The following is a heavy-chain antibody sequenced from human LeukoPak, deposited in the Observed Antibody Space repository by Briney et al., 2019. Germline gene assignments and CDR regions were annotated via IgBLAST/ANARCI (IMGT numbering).Heavy chain of an antibody. CDR1: GLTVSANY. Sequence: HPGGSLRLSCVASGLTVSANYMTWVRQAPGEGLDWVSVMYSGGYTYYADSVKGRFTISRDNSKNTVYLQMNSLRVEDSAVYYCARDRRYCSGDSCYSGVDYWGQGTRVIVSS. J-gene: IGHJ4*02. D-gene: IGHD2-15*01. V-gene: IGHV3-53*01. CDR3: ARDRRYCSGDSCYSGVDY. CDR2: MYSGGYT.